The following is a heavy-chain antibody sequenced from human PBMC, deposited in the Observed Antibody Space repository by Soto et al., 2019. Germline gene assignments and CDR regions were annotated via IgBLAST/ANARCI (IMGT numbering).Heavy chain of an antibody. J-gene: IGHJ4*02. D-gene: IGHD5-18*01. CDR3: AKMRTASTFDY. Sequence: PGGSLRLSCAASGFSFNTYAMSWVRQAPGKGLEWVSSISSSGRSPYYTDSVKGRFTISRDTSKNTLYLQMNSLRAEDTAIYSCAKMRTASTFDYWGQGTRVTVSS. CDR1: GFSFNTYA. V-gene: IGHV3-23*01. CDR2: ISSSGRSP.